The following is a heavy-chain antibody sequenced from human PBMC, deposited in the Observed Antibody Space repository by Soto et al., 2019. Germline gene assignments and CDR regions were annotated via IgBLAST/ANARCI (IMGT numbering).Heavy chain of an antibody. J-gene: IGHJ4*02. CDR3: ARLLTPIEGRVLTTAAGY. D-gene: IGHD3-22*01. V-gene: IGHV1-69*02. CDR1: GGTFSSYT. CDR2: IIPILGIA. Sequence: QVQLVQSGAEVKKPGSSVKVSCKASGGTFSSYTISWVRQAPGQGLEWMGRIIPILGIANYAQKFQGRVTITADKSTSTAYMELSSLRSEDTAVYYCARLLTPIEGRVLTTAAGYWGQGTLVTVSS.